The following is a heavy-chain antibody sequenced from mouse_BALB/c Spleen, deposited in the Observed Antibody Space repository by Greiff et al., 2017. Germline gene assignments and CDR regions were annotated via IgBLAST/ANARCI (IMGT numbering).Heavy chain of an antibody. CDR1: GYTFTSYW. J-gene: IGHJ2*01. D-gene: IGHD4-1*01. CDR3: ARLGLGSLFDY. V-gene: IGHV1-7*01. CDR2: INPSTGYT. Sequence: QVQLQQSGAELAKPGASVKMSCKASGYTFTSYWMHWVKQRPGQGLEWIGYINPSTGYTEYNQKFKDKATLTADKSSSTAYMQLSSLTSEDSAVYYCARLGLGSLFDYWGQGTTLTVSS.